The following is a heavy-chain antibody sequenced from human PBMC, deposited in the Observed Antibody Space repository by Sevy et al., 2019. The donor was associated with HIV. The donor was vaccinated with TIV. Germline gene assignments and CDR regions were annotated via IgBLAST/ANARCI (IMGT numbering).Heavy chain of an antibody. CDR3: ARDSVTVSGIVLYALDI. V-gene: IGHV3-74*01. J-gene: IGHJ3*02. Sequence: GGSLRLSCGASGFTFGSYWMHWVRQVPGKGLEWVSRISDDGRSTTYADSVRGRITISRDNAKNTLYLQMNGLRADDTAVYYCARDSVTVSGIVLYALDIWGQGTMVTFSS. CDR2: ISDDGRST. CDR1: GFTFGSYW. D-gene: IGHD3-3*01.